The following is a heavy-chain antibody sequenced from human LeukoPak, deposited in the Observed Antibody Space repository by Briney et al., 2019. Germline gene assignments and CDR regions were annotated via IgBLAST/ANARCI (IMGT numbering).Heavy chain of an antibody. V-gene: IGHV4-38-2*02. CDR2: IYHSGST. CDR1: GYSISSSYY. D-gene: IGHD4-23*01. CDR3: ARVGGGDAFDI. Sequence: SETLSLTCTVSGYSISSSYYWGWIRQPPGKGLEWIGSIYHSGSTYYNPSLKSRVTISVDTSKNQFSLKLSSVTAADTAVYYCARVGGGDAFDIWGQGTMVTVSS. J-gene: IGHJ3*02.